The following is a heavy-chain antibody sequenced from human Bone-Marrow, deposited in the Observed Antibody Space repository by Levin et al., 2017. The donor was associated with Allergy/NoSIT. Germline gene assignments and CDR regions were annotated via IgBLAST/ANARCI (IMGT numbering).Heavy chain of an antibody. Sequence: PGGSLRLSCVASGFTFSNYWMHWLRQAPGKGPVWVSRIRADGYDTDYADSVNGRFTISRDNAKNTLYLQMNRLRAEDTAVYYCARDPMIAGDYWGQGIPVTVSS. CDR3: ARDPMIAGDY. D-gene: IGHD3-22*01. V-gene: IGHV3-74*01. CDR2: IRADGYDT. CDR1: GFTFSNYW. J-gene: IGHJ4*02.